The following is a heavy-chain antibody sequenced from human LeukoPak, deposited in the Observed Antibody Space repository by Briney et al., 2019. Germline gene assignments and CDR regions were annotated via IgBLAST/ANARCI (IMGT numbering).Heavy chain of an antibody. J-gene: IGHJ5*02. CDR1: GGSISSGGYS. CDR2: IYHSGST. CDR3: ARGKYQLLATGWFDP. Sequence: PSQTPSLTCAVSGGSISSGGYSWSWIRQPPGKGLEWIGYIYHSGSTYYNPSLKSRVTISVDRSKNQFSLKLSSVTAADTAVYYCARGKYQLLATGWFDPWGQGTLVTVSS. V-gene: IGHV4-30-2*01. D-gene: IGHD2-2*01.